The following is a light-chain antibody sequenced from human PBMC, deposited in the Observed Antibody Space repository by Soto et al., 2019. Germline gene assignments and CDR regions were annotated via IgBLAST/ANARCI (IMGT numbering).Light chain of an antibody. J-gene: IGKJ2*01. V-gene: IGKV3-20*01. Sequence: EIVLTQSPGTLSLSPGERATLSCRASQSVSSSYLAWYQQKPGQAPRLLIYGASSRATGIPDRFRGSGSGADFTLTISRLEPEDFAVYYCQQYGSSPPDTFGHGTKLEIK. CDR3: QQYGSSPPDT. CDR2: GAS. CDR1: QSVSSSY.